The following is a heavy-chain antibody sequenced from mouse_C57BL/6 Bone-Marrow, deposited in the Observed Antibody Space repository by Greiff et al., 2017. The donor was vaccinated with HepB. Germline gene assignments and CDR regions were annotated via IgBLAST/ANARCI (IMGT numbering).Heavy chain of an antibody. CDR1: GYTFTSYW. CDR3: ARVVLVDTLVAPV. CDR2: IHPNRGST. Sequence: QVQLQQPGAELVKPGASVKLSCKASGYTFTSYWMHWVKQRPGQGLEWIGMIHPNRGSTNYNEKFKSKATLTVDKSSSTAYMQLSSLKSEGSAVYYCARVVLVDTLVAPVWGTRTTVTVSS. V-gene: IGHV1-64*01. J-gene: IGHJ1*03. D-gene: IGHD1-1*01.